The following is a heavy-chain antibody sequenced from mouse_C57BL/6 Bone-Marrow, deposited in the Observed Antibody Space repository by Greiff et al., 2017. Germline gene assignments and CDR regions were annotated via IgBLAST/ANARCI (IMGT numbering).Heavy chain of an antibody. Sequence: VHLLEPGPELVKPGASVKISCKASGYTFTDYYINWVKQRPGQGLEWIGWIVPASGSTYYNQKFKGKATFTVDKSSSTAYMLLSSLTSADSSVYCCTRSRYKWGQGTSVTVSS. D-gene: IGHD1-3*01. CDR1: GYTFTDYY. CDR2: IVPASGST. CDR3: TRSRYK. J-gene: IGHJ4*01. V-gene: IGHV1-75*01.